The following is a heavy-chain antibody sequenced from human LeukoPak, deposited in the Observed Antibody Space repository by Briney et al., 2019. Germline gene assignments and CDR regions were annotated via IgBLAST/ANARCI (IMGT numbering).Heavy chain of an antibody. J-gene: IGHJ1*01. Sequence: PGGSLRLSCAASGFTFDDYAMHWVRQAPGKGLEWVSGISWNSGSIGYADSVKGRFTISRDNSKNTLYLQMNSLRAEDTAVYYCAKSQWLVPHAEYFQHWGQGTLVTVSS. CDR3: AKSQWLVPHAEYFQH. D-gene: IGHD6-19*01. CDR2: ISWNSGSI. V-gene: IGHV3-9*01. CDR1: GFTFDDYA.